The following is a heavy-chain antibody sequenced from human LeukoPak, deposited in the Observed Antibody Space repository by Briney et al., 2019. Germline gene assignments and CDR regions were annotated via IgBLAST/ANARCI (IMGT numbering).Heavy chain of an antibody. J-gene: IGHJ4*02. D-gene: IGHD6-25*01. CDR1: GGSISSGDYY. Sequence: PSETLSLTCAVSGGSISSGDYYWSWIRQPPGKGLEWIGYIYHSGSTYYNPSLKSRVTISVDTSKNQFSLKLSSVTAADTAVYYCASRAALKKDYWGQGTLVTVSS. CDR3: ASRAALKKDY. CDR2: IYHSGST. V-gene: IGHV4-30-4*01.